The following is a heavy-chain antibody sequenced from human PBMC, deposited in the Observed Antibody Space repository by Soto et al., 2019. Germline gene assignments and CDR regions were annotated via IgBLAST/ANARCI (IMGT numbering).Heavy chain of an antibody. D-gene: IGHD1-1*01. CDR1: GDNFAYYC. Sequence: GESLKISWEGSGDNFAYYCITLVRQMPGKGLEWMGTIDPSDSYTNYSPSFQGHVTLSADKSISTAYLQWSSLKASDTAMYYCARHQRYAERLSALDYWGQGTPVTVSS. CDR3: ARHQRYAERLSALDY. CDR2: IDPSDSYT. V-gene: IGHV5-10-1*01. J-gene: IGHJ4*02.